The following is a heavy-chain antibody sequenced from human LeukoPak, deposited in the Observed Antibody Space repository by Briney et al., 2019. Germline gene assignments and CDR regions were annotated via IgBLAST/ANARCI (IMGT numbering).Heavy chain of an antibody. CDR1: GFTFSHYA. Sequence: GALRLSCAASGFTFSHYAMNWVRQAPGKGLEWVSYISSSSSTIYYADSVKGRFTISRDNSKNTLYLQMNSLRAEDTAVYYCARDWNVLRFLEWLLPLDYWGQGTLVTVSS. D-gene: IGHD3-3*01. CDR2: ISSSSSTI. CDR3: ARDWNVLRFLEWLLPLDY. V-gene: IGHV3-48*01. J-gene: IGHJ4*02.